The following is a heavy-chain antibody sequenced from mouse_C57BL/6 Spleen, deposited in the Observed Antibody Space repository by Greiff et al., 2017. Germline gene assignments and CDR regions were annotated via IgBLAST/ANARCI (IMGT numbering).Heavy chain of an antibody. V-gene: IGHV1-42*01. Sequence: EVQLQQSGPELVKPGASVKISCKASGYSFTGYFMNWVKQSPEKSLEWIGEINPSTGGTTYNQKFKAKATLTVDKSSSTAYMQLKSLTSEDSAVYYCARRGYYGSEDYWGQGTTLTVSS. CDR1: GYSFTGYF. J-gene: IGHJ2*01. CDR2: INPSTGGT. CDR3: ARRGYYGSEDY. D-gene: IGHD1-1*01.